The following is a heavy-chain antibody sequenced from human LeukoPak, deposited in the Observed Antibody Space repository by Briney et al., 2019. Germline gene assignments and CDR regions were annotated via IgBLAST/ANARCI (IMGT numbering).Heavy chain of an antibody. J-gene: IGHJ4*02. CDR1: GFTFSSYS. CDR2: ISSSSSYI. CDR3: ARVRNWNYDPGYYFDY. D-gene: IGHD1-7*01. Sequence: GGSLRLSCAASGFTFSSYSMNWVRRAPGKGLEWVSSISSSSSYIYYADSVKGRFTISRDNAKNSLYLQMNSLSAEDTAVYYCARVRNWNYDPGYYFDYWGQGTLVTVSS. V-gene: IGHV3-21*01.